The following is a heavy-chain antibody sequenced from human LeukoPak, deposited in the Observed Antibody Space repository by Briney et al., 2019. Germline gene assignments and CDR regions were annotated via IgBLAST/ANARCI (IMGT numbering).Heavy chain of an antibody. D-gene: IGHD3-3*01. Sequence: ASVKVSCKASGYTFTSYAMHWVRQAPGQRLEWMGWINAGNGNTKYSQKFQGRVTITRDTSASTAYMELSSLRSEDTAVYYCARDHWSGGYVYYGMDVWGKGTTVTVSS. V-gene: IGHV1-3*01. CDR3: ARDHWSGGYVYYGMDV. J-gene: IGHJ6*04. CDR1: GYTFTSYA. CDR2: INAGNGNT.